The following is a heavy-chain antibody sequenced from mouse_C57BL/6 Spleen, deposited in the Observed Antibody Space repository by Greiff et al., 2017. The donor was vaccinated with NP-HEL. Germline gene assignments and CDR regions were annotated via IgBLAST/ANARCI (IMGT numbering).Heavy chain of an antibody. CDR1: GYSITSGYY. D-gene: IGHD1-1*01. CDR3: AREPFNGGSSYVGYFDV. CDR2: ISYDGSN. J-gene: IGHJ1*03. V-gene: IGHV3-6*01. Sequence: ESGPGLVKPSQSLSLTCSVTGYSITSGYYWNWIRQFPGNKLEWMGYISYDGSNNYNPSLKNRISITRDTSKNQFFLKLNSVTTEDTATYYCAREPFNGGSSYVGYFDVWGTGTTVTVSS.